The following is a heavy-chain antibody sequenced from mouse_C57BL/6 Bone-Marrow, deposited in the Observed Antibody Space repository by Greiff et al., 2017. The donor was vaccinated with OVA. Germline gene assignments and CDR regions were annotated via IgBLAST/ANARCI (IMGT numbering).Heavy chain of an antibody. CDR3: ARGHDEAY. CDR1: GFTFSDYG. Sequence: EVQLVESGGGLVKPGGSLKLSCAASGFTFSDYGMHWVRPAPEKGLEWVAYISSGRSTIYYADTVKGRFTISRDNAKNTLFLQMTSLRSEDTAMYYCARGHDEAYWGQGTLVTVSA. D-gene: IGHD2-12*01. V-gene: IGHV5-17*01. CDR2: ISSGRSTI. J-gene: IGHJ3*01.